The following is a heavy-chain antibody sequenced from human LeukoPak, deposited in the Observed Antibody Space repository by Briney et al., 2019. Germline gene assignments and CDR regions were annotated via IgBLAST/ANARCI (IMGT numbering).Heavy chain of an antibody. CDR3: ARGGCGGDAGDCYTYYYYYYLDV. Sequence: SETLSLTCTVSGGSISSYYWSWIRQPAGKGLEWIGRIYTSGSTNYNPSLKSRVTMSVDTSKNQFSLKLSSVTAADTAVYYCARGGCGGDAGDCYTYYYYYYLDVWGKGTTVTVSS. CDR2: IYTSGST. J-gene: IGHJ6*03. V-gene: IGHV4-4*07. D-gene: IGHD2-21*01. CDR1: GGSISSYY.